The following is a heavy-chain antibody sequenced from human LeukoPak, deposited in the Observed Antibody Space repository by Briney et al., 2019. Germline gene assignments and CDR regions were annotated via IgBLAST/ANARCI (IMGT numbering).Heavy chain of an antibody. CDR2: ISSSSTYI. CDR3: AREALNMYYGMDV. Sequence: GGSLRLSCAASGFTFSSYSMNWVRQAPGKGLEWVSSISSSSTYIYYADSVKGRFTISRDNAKDSLSLQMNSLRAEDTAVYYCAREALNMYYGMDVWGQGTTITVSS. J-gene: IGHJ6*02. CDR1: GFTFSSYS. V-gene: IGHV3-21*01. D-gene: IGHD1/OR15-1a*01.